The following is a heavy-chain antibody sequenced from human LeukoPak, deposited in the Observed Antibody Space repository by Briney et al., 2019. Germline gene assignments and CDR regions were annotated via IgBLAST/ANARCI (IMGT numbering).Heavy chain of an antibody. Sequence: PSETLSLTCTVSAGSVSSGSYYWSWIRQPPGKGLEWIGYIYYSGSTNYNPSLKSRVTISVDTSKNQFSLKLSSVAAADTAVYYCARAESSWYLGRVTEIWGQGTLVTVSS. CDR2: IYYSGST. CDR1: AGSVSSGSYY. V-gene: IGHV4-61*01. J-gene: IGHJ4*02. CDR3: ARAESSWYLGRVTEI. D-gene: IGHD6-13*01.